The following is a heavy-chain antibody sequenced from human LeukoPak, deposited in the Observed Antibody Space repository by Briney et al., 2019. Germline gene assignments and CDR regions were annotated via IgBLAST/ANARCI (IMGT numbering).Heavy chain of an antibody. J-gene: IGHJ4*02. CDR2: ISAYNGNT. V-gene: IGHV1-18*01. CDR1: GYTFTSYD. CDR3: ARGPRGGLQWFDY. Sequence: ASVKVSCKASGYTFTSYDISWVRQAPGQGLEWMGWISAYNGNTNYAQKLQGRVTMTTDTSTCTAYMELSRLRSDDTAVYYCARGPRGGLQWFDYWGQGTLVTVSS. D-gene: IGHD5-24*01.